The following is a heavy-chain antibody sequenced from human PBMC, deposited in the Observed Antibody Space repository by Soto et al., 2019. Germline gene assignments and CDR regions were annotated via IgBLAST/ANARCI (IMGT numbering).Heavy chain of an antibody. CDR3: ARSEDYYGSGTEFDP. D-gene: IGHD3-10*01. CDR2: IYYSGST. CDR1: GGSISSYY. J-gene: IGHJ5*02. V-gene: IGHV4-59*01. Sequence: SETLSLTCTVSGGSISSYYWSWIRQPPGKGLEWIGYIYYSGSTNYNPSLKSRVTISVDTSKNQFSLKLSSVTAADTAVYYCARSEDYYGSGTEFDPWGQGTLVTVSS.